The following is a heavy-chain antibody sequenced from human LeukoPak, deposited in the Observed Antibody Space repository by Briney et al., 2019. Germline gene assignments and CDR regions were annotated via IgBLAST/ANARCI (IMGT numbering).Heavy chain of an antibody. J-gene: IGHJ5*02. D-gene: IGHD5-12*01. CDR1: GYTLTELS. V-gene: IGHV1-24*01. Sequence: GASVKVSCKVSGYTLTELSMHWVRQAPGKGLEWMGGFDPEDGETIYAQKFQGRVTMTGDTSTDTAYMELSSLRSEDTAVYYCATEPSFSYSGYDRWFDPWGQGTLVTVSS. CDR2: FDPEDGET. CDR3: ATEPSFSYSGYDRWFDP.